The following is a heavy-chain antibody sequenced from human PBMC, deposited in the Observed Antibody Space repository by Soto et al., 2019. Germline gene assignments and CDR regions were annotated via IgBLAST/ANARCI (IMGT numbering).Heavy chain of an antibody. V-gene: IGHV4-30-4*01. CDR2: IYYSGST. D-gene: IGHD3-10*01. J-gene: IGHJ4*02. CDR1: GGSISSGDYY. CDR3: ARVGGFGATTIDY. Sequence: SEPLCLTCTVAGGSISSGDYYRSWIRQPPGKGLEWIGYIYYSGSTYYNPSLKSRVTISVDTSKNQFSLKLSSVTAADTAVYYCARVGGFGATTIDYWGQGTLVTVSS.